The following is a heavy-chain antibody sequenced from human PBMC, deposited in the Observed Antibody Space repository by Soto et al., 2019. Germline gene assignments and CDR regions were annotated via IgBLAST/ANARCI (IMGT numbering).Heavy chain of an antibody. CDR1: GFTFSSYA. J-gene: IGHJ3*02. D-gene: IGHD3-16*01. CDR2: ITGSGGST. CDR3: AQPIGGYDAFDI. V-gene: IGHV3-23*01. Sequence: EVQLLESGGGLVQPGGSLRLSCAASGFTFSSYAMSWVRQAPGKGLEWVSAITGSGGSTYYADSVKGRFTISRDNSKNTLYRQMNSLRAEDTAVYYCAQPIGGYDAFDIWGQGTMVTVSS.